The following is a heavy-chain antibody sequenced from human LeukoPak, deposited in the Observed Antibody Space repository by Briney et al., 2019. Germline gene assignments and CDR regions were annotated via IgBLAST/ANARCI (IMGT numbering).Heavy chain of an antibody. Sequence: ASVTVSCKASGGTFSSYAISWVRQAPGQGLEWMGWINPNSGGTNYAQKFQGRVTMTRDTSISTAYMELSRLRSDDTAVYYCARGSRDPLDYWGQGTLVTVSS. J-gene: IGHJ4*02. V-gene: IGHV1-2*02. D-gene: IGHD6-6*01. CDR1: GGTFSSYA. CDR3: ARGSRDPLDY. CDR2: INPNSGGT.